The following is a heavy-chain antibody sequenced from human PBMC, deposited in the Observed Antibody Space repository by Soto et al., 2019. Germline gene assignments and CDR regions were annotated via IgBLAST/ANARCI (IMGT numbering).Heavy chain of an antibody. D-gene: IGHD2-15*01. V-gene: IGHV4-30-2*01. CDR2: IYHSGST. Sequence: PSETLSLTCAVSGGSISSGGYSWSWIRQPPGKGLEWIGYIYHSGSTYYNPSLKSRVTISVDRSKNQFSLKLSSVTAADTAVYYCARGAKLICGGSCYSFFDYWGQGTLVTVSS. CDR3: ARGAKLICGGSCYSFFDY. CDR1: GGSISSGGYS. J-gene: IGHJ4*02.